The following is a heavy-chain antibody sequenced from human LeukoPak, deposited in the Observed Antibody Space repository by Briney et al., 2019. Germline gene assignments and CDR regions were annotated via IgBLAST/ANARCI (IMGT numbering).Heavy chain of an antibody. J-gene: IGHJ2*01. Sequence: GASVKVSCKASGYTFTGYYMHWVRQAPGQGLEWMGWINPNSGGTNYAQKFQGRVTMTRDTSISTAYMELSRLRSDDTAVYYCARDSKIVGPTAGYWYFDLWGRGTLVTVSS. CDR2: INPNSGGT. CDR1: GYTFTGYY. D-gene: IGHD1-26*01. CDR3: ARDSKIVGPTAGYWYFDL. V-gene: IGHV1-2*02.